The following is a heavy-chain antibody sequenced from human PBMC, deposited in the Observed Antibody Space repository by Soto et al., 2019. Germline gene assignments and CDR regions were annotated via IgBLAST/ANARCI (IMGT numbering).Heavy chain of an antibody. CDR1: GFNVMGYW. CDR3: ARYIGFDYVN. J-gene: IGHJ4*02. Sequence: PGGSLRLSCAVSGFNVMGYWMSWVRQAPGKGLEWVASVKEDGSELYYLHSVRGRFSISRDSAGNALHLTMNYLSAEDTGVYFCARYIGFDYVNWGQGIPVTVSS. V-gene: IGHV3-7*01. CDR2: VKEDGSEL. D-gene: IGHD5-12*01.